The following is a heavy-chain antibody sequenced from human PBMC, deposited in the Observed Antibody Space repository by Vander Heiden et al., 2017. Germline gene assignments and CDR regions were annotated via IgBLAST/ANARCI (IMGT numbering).Heavy chain of an antibody. J-gene: IGHJ5*02. Sequence: EVQLLESGGGLVQPGGSLRLSCAASGFTFSSYAMSWVGQAPGKGLEWVSAISGRATRTYYADSVKGRFTISRDNAKNTLFLQLKSLRAEDTAVYYCGKAAAAGINWFDPWGQGTLVTVSS. CDR1: GFTFSSYA. CDR2: ISGRATRT. V-gene: IGHV3-23*01. D-gene: IGHD6-13*01. CDR3: GKAAAAGINWFDP.